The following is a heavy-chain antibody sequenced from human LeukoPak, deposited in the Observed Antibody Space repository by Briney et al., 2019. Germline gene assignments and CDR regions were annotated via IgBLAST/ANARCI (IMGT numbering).Heavy chain of an antibody. D-gene: IGHD3-10*01. V-gene: IGHV4-30-2*01. Sequence: SETLSLTCAVSGGSISSGDYPWSWIRQPPGKGLEWIGYIFHTGHTSYNPSLKSRVTISVDMSKNQLSLRLSSVTAADTAVYYCARGFYGSGSQFDYWGQGALVTVSS. J-gene: IGHJ4*02. CDR1: GGSISSGDYP. CDR3: ARGFYGSGSQFDY. CDR2: IFHTGHT.